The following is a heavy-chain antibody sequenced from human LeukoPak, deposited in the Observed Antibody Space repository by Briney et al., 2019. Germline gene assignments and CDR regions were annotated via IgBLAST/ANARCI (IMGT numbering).Heavy chain of an antibody. V-gene: IGHV4-28*01. CDR3: ARKYGDYNDAFDI. CDR1: GYSISSSNW. J-gene: IGHJ3*02. Sequence: PSETLSLTCAVSGYSISSSNWWGWIRQPPGKGLEWIGYIYYSGSTYYNPSLKSRVTMSVDTSKNQFSLKLSSVTAVDTAVYYCARKYGDYNDAFDIWGQGTMVTVS. CDR2: IYYSGST. D-gene: IGHD4-17*01.